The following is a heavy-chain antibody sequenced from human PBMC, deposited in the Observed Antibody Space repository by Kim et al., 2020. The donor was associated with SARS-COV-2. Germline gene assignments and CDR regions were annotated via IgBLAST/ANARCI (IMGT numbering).Heavy chain of an antibody. CDR1: GYTFTSYG. D-gene: IGHD3-22*01. V-gene: IGHV1-18*01. J-gene: IGHJ3*02. CDR3: ARDHDSSGYYYVSGDAFDI. Sequence: ASVKVSCKASGYTFTSYGISWVRQAPGQGLEWMGWISAYNGNTNYAQKLQGRVTMTTDTSTSTAYMELRSLRSDDTAVYYCARDHDSSGYYYVSGDAFDIGGQGTMVTVSS. CDR2: ISAYNGNT.